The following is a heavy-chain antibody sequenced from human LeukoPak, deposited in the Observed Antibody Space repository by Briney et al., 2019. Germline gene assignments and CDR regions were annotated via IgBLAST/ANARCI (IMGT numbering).Heavy chain of an antibody. V-gene: IGHV3-30-3*01. J-gene: IGHJ4*02. CDR1: GFTFSSYA. CDR2: ISYDGSNK. D-gene: IGHD6-19*01. CDR3: AKDFLDSSGWYYFDY. Sequence: GGSLRLSCAASGFTFSSYAMHWVRQAPGKGLEWVAVISYDGSNKYYADSVKGRFTISRDNSKNTLYLQMNSLRAEDTAVYYCAKDFLDSSGWYYFDYWGQGTLVTVSS.